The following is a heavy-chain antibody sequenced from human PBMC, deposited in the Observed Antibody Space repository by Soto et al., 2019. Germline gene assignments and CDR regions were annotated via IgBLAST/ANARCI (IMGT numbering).Heavy chain of an antibody. CDR1: GFTFSVYA. V-gene: IGHV3-23*01. CDR3: AKAIYGGFTY. CDR2: ISGSGDST. Sequence: EVRLLESGGGLVQPGGSLRLSCAASGFTFSVYAMSWVRQAPGKGLEWVSGISGSGDSTHYADSVKGRFTVSRDNSKRMLYLQTNSLRDEDTDIYYCAKAIYGGFTYWGQGTVVTVPS. J-gene: IGHJ4*02. D-gene: IGHD1-26*01.